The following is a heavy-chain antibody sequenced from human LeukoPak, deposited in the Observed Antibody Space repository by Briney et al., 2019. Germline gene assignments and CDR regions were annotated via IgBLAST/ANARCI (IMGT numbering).Heavy chain of an antibody. V-gene: IGHV4-31*03. CDR2: IYYSGST. CDR3: ARVIVAGIQLWFDY. Sequence: PSETLSLTCTVSGGSISSGGYYWSWIRQHPGKGLEWIGYIYYSGSTYYNPSLKSRVTRSVDTSKNRFSLKLSSVTAADTAVYYCARVIVAGIQLWFDYGGQGTLVTVSS. J-gene: IGHJ5*01. D-gene: IGHD5-18*01. CDR1: GGSISSGGYY.